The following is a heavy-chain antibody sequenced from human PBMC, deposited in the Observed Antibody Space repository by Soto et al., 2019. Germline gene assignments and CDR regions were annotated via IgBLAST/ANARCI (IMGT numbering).Heavy chain of an antibody. CDR1: GYSFSTYW. V-gene: IGHV5-10-1*01. D-gene: IGHD3-9*01. CDR3: ARHGVGDILTGQPDY. J-gene: IGHJ4*02. CDR2: IDPADSQT. Sequence: GESLKISCKGSGYSFSTYWITWVRQMPGKGLEWIGRIDPADSQTKYSPSFQGHVTISADKSISTAYLQWSSLEASDTAMYYCARHGVGDILTGQPDYWGQGTLVTVSS.